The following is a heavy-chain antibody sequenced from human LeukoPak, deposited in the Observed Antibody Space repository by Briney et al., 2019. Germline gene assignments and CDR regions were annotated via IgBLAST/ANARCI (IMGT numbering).Heavy chain of an antibody. J-gene: IGHJ5*02. CDR1: GYTFTGNY. CDR2: INPNSGGT. CDR3: ARALSGSYGWFDP. V-gene: IGHV1-2*02. D-gene: IGHD1-26*01. Sequence: ASVTLSCKASGYTFTGNYMHWVRQAPRPGQERLGWINPNSGGTNYAQKFQGRVTMTRDTSISTAYMELSRLRSDDTAVYYCARALSGSYGWFDPWGQGTLVTVSS.